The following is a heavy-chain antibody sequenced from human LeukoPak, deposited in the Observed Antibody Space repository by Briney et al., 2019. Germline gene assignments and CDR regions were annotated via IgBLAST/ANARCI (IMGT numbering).Heavy chain of an antibody. CDR2: INPSGGST. CDR3: ARVKIAVAGIWDY. D-gene: IGHD6-19*01. Sequence: ASVKVSCKASGYTFTNYYMHWVRQAPGQGLECMGIINPSGGSTSYAQNFQGRVTMTRDTSTTTVYMELRSLRSDDTAVYYCARVKIAVAGIWDYWGQGTLVTVSS. CDR1: GYTFTNYY. J-gene: IGHJ4*02. V-gene: IGHV1-46*01.